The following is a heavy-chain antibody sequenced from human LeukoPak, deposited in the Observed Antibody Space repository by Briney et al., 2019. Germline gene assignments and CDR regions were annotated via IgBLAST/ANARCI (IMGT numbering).Heavy chain of an antibody. J-gene: IGHJ2*01. CDR2: IYSTGST. Sequence: PSETLSLTCTVSGGSISSYYWSWIRQPPGKGLEWIGYIYSTGSTNYNPSLKSRVTISVDTSKNQFSLKLSSVTAADTAVYYCARSGYFDLWGRGTLATVSS. CDR3: ARSGYFDL. D-gene: IGHD3-3*01. CDR1: GGSISSYY. V-gene: IGHV4-59*01.